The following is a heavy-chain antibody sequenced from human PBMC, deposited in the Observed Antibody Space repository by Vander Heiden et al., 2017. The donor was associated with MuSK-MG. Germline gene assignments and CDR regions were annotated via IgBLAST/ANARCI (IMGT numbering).Heavy chain of an antibody. V-gene: IGHV4-38-2*01. J-gene: IGHJ3*02. CDR2: IYNSRNT. CDR1: GYSVSSAYY. CDR3: ARRGWNCPANDAFEI. Sequence: HVQLQESGPGLVKPSETLSLTCAVSGYSVSSAYYWAWIRQPPGKGLEWIGSIYNSRNTYYNPACKCRVTISVDTSRNKGSMKLSSVTAQENAVYYCARRGWNCPANDAFEIWGQGTLVIVSS. D-gene: IGHD1-7*01.